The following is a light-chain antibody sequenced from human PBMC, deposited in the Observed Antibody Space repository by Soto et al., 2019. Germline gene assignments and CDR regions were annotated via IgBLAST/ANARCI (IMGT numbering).Light chain of an antibody. V-gene: IGKV3-15*01. CDR3: QHYNIWPPLT. Sequence: EVELTQSPDILSVSPGETATLSCRASQSVRSNLAWYQQKPGQAPRLLIYGASTRATGIPARVSGSGSGREFTLTISRLQSEDFGLYYCQHYNIWPPLTFGGGTKVEIK. J-gene: IGKJ4*01. CDR1: QSVRSN. CDR2: GAS.